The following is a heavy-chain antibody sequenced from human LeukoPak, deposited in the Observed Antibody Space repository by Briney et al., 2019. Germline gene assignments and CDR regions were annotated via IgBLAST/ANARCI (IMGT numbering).Heavy chain of an antibody. CDR1: GGSFSPYF. J-gene: IGHJ4*02. CDR2: INHSGST. V-gene: IGHV4-34*01. CDR3: ARSLASIRLYYFDY. Sequence: SETLSLTCAVYGGSFSPYFWSWIRQPPGKGLEWIGEINHSGSTNYNPSLKSRVTISVDTSKNQFSLKLSSVTAADTAVYYCARSLASIRLYYFDYWGQGTLVTVSS. D-gene: IGHD2-15*01.